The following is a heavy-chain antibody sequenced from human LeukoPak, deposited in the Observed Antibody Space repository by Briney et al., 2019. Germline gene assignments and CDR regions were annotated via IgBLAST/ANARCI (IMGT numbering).Heavy chain of an antibody. CDR3: ARGHYDSSGYTGLDY. CDR1: GFIFSDHY. V-gene: IGHV3-72*01. CDR2: TRNKAKSYTT. D-gene: IGHD3-22*01. Sequence: GGSLRLSCAASGFIFSDHYMDWVRQAPGRGLEWVGRTRNKAKSYTTDYAASVKGRFTISRDDSNNSVYLQMNSLKTEDTAVYYCARGHYDSSGYTGLDYWGQGTLVTVSS. J-gene: IGHJ4*02.